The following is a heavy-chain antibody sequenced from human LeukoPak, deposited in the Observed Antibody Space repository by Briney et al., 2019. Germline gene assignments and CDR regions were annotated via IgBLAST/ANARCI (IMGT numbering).Heavy chain of an antibody. CDR3: AKDRIAARPGPYYFDY. CDR2: ISGSGGST. J-gene: IGHJ4*02. Sequence: GGSLRLSCAASGFTFSSYAMSWVRQAPGKWLEWVAAISGSGGSTYYADSVKGRFTISRDNSKNTLYLQMNSLRAEDTAVYYCAKDRIAARPGPYYFDYWGQGTLVTVSS. V-gene: IGHV3-23*01. CDR1: GFTFSSYA. D-gene: IGHD6-6*01.